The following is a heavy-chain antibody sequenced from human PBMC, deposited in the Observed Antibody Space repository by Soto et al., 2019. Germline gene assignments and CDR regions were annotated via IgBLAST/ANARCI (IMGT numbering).Heavy chain of an antibody. J-gene: IGHJ4*02. Sequence: EVQLVESGGGLVKPGGSLRLSCAASGFTFSSYSMNWVRQAPGKGLEWVSSISSSSSYIYYADSVKGRFTISRDNAKNSLYLQMNSLRAEDTAVYYCASSLLAMVRGGIDYWGQGTLVTVSS. CDR3: ASSLLAMVRGGIDY. D-gene: IGHD3-10*01. CDR2: ISSSSSYI. V-gene: IGHV3-21*01. CDR1: GFTFSSYS.